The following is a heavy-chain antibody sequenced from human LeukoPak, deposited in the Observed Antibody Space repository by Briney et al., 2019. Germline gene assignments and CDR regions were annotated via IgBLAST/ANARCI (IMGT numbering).Heavy chain of an antibody. CDR3: AKSRHHYTWNDGAFFDY. CDR1: GFTFSNYG. J-gene: IGHJ4*02. V-gene: IGHV3-30*18. Sequence: GGSLRLSCAASGFTFSNYGMHWVRQAPGKGLEWVAVISYDGSNKYYADSVRGRVTISRDNSKNTLYLHMNSLRPEDTAVYYCAKSRHHYTWNDGAFFDYWGQGTLVTVSS. CDR2: ISYDGSNK. D-gene: IGHD1-20*01.